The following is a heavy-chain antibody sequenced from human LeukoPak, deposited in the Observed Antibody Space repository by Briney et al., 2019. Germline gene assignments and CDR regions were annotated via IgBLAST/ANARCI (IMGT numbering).Heavy chain of an antibody. CDR3: ARPFYCSGGSCYSGLGY. CDR2: ISSGGSTI. D-gene: IGHD2-15*01. V-gene: IGHV3-48*03. CDR1: GFTFSTFE. Sequence: GGSLRLSCAASGFTFSTFEMIWVRQAPGKGLEWVSYISSGGSTIYYADSVKGRFTISRDNARNSLFLQMNSLRAEDTAVYYCARPFYCSGGSCYSGLGYWGQGTLVTVSS. J-gene: IGHJ4*02.